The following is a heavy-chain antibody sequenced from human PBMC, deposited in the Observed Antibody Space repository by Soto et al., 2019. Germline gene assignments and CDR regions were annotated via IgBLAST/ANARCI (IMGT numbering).Heavy chain of an antibody. CDR1: GYTFNTYG. V-gene: IGHV1-18*01. Sequence: APVKVSCKTSGYTFNTYGINWVRQAPGQGLELMGWISAYDGKTTYAEKFQGRVTLTTDTSTSTAYMELRSLRSDDTAIYYCARDPHEFWTSYWFDPWGQGTPVTV. D-gene: IGHD3-3*01. CDR3: ARDPHEFWTSYWFDP. J-gene: IGHJ5*02. CDR2: ISAYDGKT.